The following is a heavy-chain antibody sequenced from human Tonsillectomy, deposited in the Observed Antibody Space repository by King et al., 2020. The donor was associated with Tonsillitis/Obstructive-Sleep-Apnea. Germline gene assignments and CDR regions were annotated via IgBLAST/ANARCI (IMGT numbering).Heavy chain of an antibody. CDR2: IDPSDSYT. D-gene: IGHD2-2*01. CDR3: AREYQLLSTLDP. V-gene: IGHV5-10-1*03. J-gene: IGHJ5*02. CDR1: GYSFTSYW. Sequence: VQLVESGAEVKKPGESLRISCKGSGYSFTSYWISWVRQMPGKGLEWMGRIDPSDSYTNYSPSFQGHVTISADKSISTAYLQWSSLKASDTAMYYCAREYQLLSTLDPWGQGTLVTVSS.